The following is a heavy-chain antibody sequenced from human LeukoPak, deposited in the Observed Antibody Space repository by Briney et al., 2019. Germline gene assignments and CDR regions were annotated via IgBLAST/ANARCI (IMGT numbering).Heavy chain of an antibody. CDR3: ARGDCSSTSCSHYMRTRSYYYYCMDV. D-gene: IGHD2-2*01. CDR1: GFTFSSYS. J-gene: IGHJ6*03. V-gene: IGHV3-48*04. CDR2: ISSGSGTI. Sequence: GGSLRLSCAASGFTFSSYSMNWVRQAPGKGLEYVSYISSGSGTIYYADSVKGRFTISRDNAKNSLYLQMNSLSAEDTAVYYCARGDCSSTSCSHYMRTRSYYYYCMDVWGKGTTVTVSS.